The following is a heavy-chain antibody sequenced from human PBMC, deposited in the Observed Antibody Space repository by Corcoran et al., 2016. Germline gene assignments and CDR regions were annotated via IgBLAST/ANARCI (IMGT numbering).Heavy chain of an antibody. D-gene: IGHD1-26*01. CDR2: INPSGGST. CDR1: GYTFTSYY. V-gene: IGHV1-46*01. Sequence: QVHLVQSGAEVKKPGASVKVSCKASGYTFTSYYMHWVRQAPGQGLEWMGIINPSGGSTNYAQKFQGRATMTRDTSTSIVYMEVSSLRSEDTAVYYCARWDAYKSLFDDWGQGALVTVSS. J-gene: IGHJ4*02. CDR3: ARWDAYKSLFDD.